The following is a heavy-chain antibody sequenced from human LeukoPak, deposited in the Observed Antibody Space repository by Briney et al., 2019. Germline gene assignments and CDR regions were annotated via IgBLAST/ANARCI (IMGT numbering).Heavy chain of an antibody. J-gene: IGHJ6*03. V-gene: IGHV3-48*03. CDR3: TTDAGYSYGFSILVLYYYYMDV. CDR1: GFTFNSYE. D-gene: IGHD5-18*01. Sequence: PGGSLRLSCAASGFTFNSYEMNWVRQAPGKGLEWVSKISSSGSIIHYADSVKGRFIISRDNAQKSVYLQMNSLKTEDTAVYYCTTDAGYSYGFSILVLYYYYMDVWGKGTTVTVSS. CDR2: ISSSGSII.